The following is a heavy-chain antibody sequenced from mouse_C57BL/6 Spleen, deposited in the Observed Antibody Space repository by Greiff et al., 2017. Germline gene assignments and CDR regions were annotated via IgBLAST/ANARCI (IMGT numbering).Heavy chain of an antibody. CDR1: GFTFSDYY. J-gene: IGHJ2*01. CDR2: INYDGSST. V-gene: IGHV5-16*01. CDR3: ARITTVVATGFDY. Sequence: EVQRVESEGGLVQPGSSMKLSCTASGFTFSDYYMAWVRQVPEKGLEWVANINYDGSSTYYLDSLKSRFIISRDNAKNILYLQMSSLKSEDTATXYCARITTVVATGFDYWGQGTTLTVSS. D-gene: IGHD1-1*01.